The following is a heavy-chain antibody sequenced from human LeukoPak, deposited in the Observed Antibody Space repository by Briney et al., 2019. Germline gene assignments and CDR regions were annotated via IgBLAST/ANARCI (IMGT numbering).Heavy chain of an antibody. CDR1: GYTFTGYY. D-gene: IGHD2-15*01. CDR2: INPYSGDT. V-gene: IGHV1-2*02. Sequence: GASVKVSCKASGYTFTGYYIHWVRQAPGQGLEWMGWINPYSGDTDYAQRFQGRVTLTGDTSISTTYMDVNGLTSDDTGVYFCARIGYCNETDCHDAFDLWGQGTMVTVSS. CDR3: ARIGYCNETDCHDAFDL. J-gene: IGHJ3*01.